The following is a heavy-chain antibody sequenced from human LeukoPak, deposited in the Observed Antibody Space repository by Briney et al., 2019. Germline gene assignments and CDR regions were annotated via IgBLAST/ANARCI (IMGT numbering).Heavy chain of an antibody. D-gene: IGHD6-13*01. CDR1: RFTFSNYW. CDR2: IKQDGSEK. J-gene: IGHJ3*02. V-gene: IGHV3-7*03. Sequence: GGSLRLSCAASRFTFSNYWMSWVRQAPGKGPEWVANIKQDGSEKYYVDSVKGRFTISRDNSKNTLYLQMNSLRAEDTAIYYCARESGIAAALYAFDIWGQGTMVTVSS. CDR3: ARESGIAAALYAFDI.